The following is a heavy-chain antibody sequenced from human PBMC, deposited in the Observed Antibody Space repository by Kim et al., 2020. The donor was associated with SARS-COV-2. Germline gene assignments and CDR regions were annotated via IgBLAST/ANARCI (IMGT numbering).Heavy chain of an antibody. CDR1: GFTFGDYA. D-gene: IGHD5-18*01. Sequence: GGSLRLSCTASGFTFGDYAMSWVRQAPGKGLEWVGFIRSKAYGGTTEYAASVKGRFTISRDDSKSIAYLQMNSLKTEDTAVYYCTRDLDTAMVWPYYYGMDVWGQGTTVTVSS. CDR3: TRDLDTAMVWPYYYGMDV. V-gene: IGHV3-49*04. J-gene: IGHJ6*02. CDR2: IRSKAYGGTT.